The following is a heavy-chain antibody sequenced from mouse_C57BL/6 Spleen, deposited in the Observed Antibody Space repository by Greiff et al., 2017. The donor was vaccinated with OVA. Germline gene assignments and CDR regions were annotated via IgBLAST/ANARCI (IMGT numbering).Heavy chain of an antibody. CDR3: ARESMAY. V-gene: IGHV1-26*01. CDR1: GYTFTDYY. CDR2: INPNNGGT. Sequence: VQLQQSGPELVKPGASVKISCKASGYTFTDYYMNWVKQSHGKSLEWIGDINPNNGGTSYNQKFKGKATLTVDKSSSTAYMELRSLTSEDSAVYYCARESMAYWGQGTSVTVSS. J-gene: IGHJ4*01.